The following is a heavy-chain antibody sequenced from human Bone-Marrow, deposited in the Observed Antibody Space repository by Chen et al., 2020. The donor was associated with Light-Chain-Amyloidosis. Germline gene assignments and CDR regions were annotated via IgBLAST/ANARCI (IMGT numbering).Heavy chain of an antibody. CDR2: VGGRGGSR. D-gene: IGHD3-9*01. CDR3: AKDISYDDILPGYPADAFDI. J-gene: IGHJ3*02. CDR1: GFAFSSYA. V-gene: IGHV3-23*04. Sequence: EVQLVESGGGLLQRGGSLRLSCAASGFAFSSYAMSWVRQAPGKGREWVSTVGGRGGSRYYGASVKVLLTISRDNSKNALLLQMNSLSAEDTAVYYCAKDISYDDILPGYPADAFDIWGQGKMVTVSS.